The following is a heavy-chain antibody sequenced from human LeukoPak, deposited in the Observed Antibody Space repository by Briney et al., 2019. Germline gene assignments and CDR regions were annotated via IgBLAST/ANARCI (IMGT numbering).Heavy chain of an antibody. Sequence: SETLSLTCAVYGGSFSGYYWSWIRQPPGKGLEWIGEINHSGSTNYNPSLKSRVTISVDTSKNQCSLKLSSVTAADTAVYYCARRGRFSIVATSLDYWGQGTLVTVSS. J-gene: IGHJ4*02. CDR1: GGSFSGYY. D-gene: IGHD5-12*01. CDR3: ARRGRFSIVATSLDY. CDR2: INHSGST. V-gene: IGHV4-34*01.